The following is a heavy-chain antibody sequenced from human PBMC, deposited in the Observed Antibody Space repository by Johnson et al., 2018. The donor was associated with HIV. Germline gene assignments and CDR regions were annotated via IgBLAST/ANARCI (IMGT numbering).Heavy chain of an antibody. CDR2: ISNDGSNK. Sequence: QVQLVESGGGVVQPGRSLRLSCAASGFTFSSHAMHWVRQAPGTGLEWVTFISNDGSNKYYADSVRGRFTISRDNSKNTLYLQMNSLRAEDTAVSYCARAGDGYSSSWYDAFDIWGQGTMVTVSS. D-gene: IGHD6-13*01. CDR3: ARAGDGYSSSWYDAFDI. CDR1: GFTFSSHA. V-gene: IGHV3-30*04. J-gene: IGHJ3*02.